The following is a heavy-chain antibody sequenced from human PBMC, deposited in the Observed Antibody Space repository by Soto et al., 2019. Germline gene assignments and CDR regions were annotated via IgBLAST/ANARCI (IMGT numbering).Heavy chain of an antibody. CDR2: IYYSGST. CDR3: ARSSTSANYFDY. Sequence: QVQLQESGPGLVKPSQTLSLTCTVSGGSISSGGYYWSWIRQHPGKGLEWIGYIYYSGSTTYNPSLKCRVTLSVDTSKNQFSLKLSSVTAADTAVYYCARSSTSANYFDYWGQGTLVTVSS. V-gene: IGHV4-31*03. D-gene: IGHD2-2*01. J-gene: IGHJ4*02. CDR1: GGSISSGGYY.